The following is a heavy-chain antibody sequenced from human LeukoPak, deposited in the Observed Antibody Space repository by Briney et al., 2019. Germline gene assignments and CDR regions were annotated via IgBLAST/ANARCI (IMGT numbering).Heavy chain of an antibody. V-gene: IGHV3-21*01. J-gene: IGHJ3*02. CDR2: ISSSSSYI. D-gene: IGHD2-21*02. Sequence: PGGSLRLSCAASGFTFSSYSMNWVRQAPGKGPERVSSISSSSSYIYYADSVKGRFTISRDNAKNSLYLQMNSLRAEDTAVYYCARDNAYCGGDCPSGDAFDIWGQGTMVTVSS. CDR1: GFTFSSYS. CDR3: ARDNAYCGGDCPSGDAFDI.